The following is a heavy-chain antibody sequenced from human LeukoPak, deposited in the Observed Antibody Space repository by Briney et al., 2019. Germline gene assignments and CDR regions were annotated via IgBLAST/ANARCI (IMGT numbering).Heavy chain of an antibody. CDR1: GFTFSSYG. J-gene: IGHJ4*02. CDR2: ISGSGGGT. CDR3: AKDGLLWLGELLCDY. D-gene: IGHD3-10*01. Sequence: GGSLRLSCAASGFTFSSYGMSWVRQAPGKGLEWVSAISGSGGGTYYADSVKGRFTISRDNSKNTLYLQMNSLRAEDTAVYYCAKDGLLWLGELLCDYWGQGTLVTVSS. V-gene: IGHV3-23*01.